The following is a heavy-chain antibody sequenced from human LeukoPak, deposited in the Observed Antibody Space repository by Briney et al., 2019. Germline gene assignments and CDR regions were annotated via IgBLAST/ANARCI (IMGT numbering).Heavy chain of an antibody. CDR3: ASIIAAAGIDY. CDR1: GGSTSSSW. D-gene: IGHD6-13*01. CDR2: IYHSGST. J-gene: IGHJ4*02. Sequence: SETLSLTCAVSGGSTSSSWWSWVRQPPGKGLEWIGEIYHSGSTNYNPSLKSRVTISVDKSKNQFSLKLSSVTAADTAVYYCASIIAAAGIDYWGQGTLVTVSS. V-gene: IGHV4-4*02.